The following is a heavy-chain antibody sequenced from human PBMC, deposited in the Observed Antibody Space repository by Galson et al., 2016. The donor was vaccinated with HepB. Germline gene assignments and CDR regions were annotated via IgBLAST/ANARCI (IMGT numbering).Heavy chain of an antibody. CDR1: GFTFSTSW. V-gene: IGHV3-7*01. D-gene: IGHD3-16*01. CDR3: ARGERWGTHLYFDL. CDR2: INQDGREK. Sequence: SLRLSCAASGFTFSTSWMTWVRQGLGKGLEWVANINQDGREKHYVDSMKGRFTISRDNANNLVFLQVNSLRAEDTAVYYCARGERWGTHLYFDLWGRGTLLTVSS. J-gene: IGHJ2*01.